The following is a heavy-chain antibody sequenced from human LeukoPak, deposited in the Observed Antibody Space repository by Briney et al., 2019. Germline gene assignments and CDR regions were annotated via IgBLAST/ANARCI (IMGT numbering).Heavy chain of an antibody. CDR3: AGGGYGSGSYFDYYYGMDV. D-gene: IGHD3-10*01. CDR1: GGTFSSYA. CDR2: IIPIFGTA. Sequence: KVSCKASGGTFSSYAISWVRQAPGQGLEWMGGIIPIFGTANYAQKFQGRVTITADESTSTAYMELSSLRSEDTAVYYCAGGGYGSGSYFDYYYGMDVWGKGTTVTVSS. J-gene: IGHJ6*04. V-gene: IGHV1-69*01.